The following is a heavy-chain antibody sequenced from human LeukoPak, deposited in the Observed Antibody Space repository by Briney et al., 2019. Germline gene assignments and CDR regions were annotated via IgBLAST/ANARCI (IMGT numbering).Heavy chain of an antibody. Sequence: GGSLRLSCAASGFTFSSYAMSWVRQAPGKGLEWVSAISGSGGSAYYADSVKGRFTISRDNSKNTLYLQMNSLRAEDTAVYYCAKSMRGATVTTYPFWGQGTLVTVSS. CDR3: AKSMRGATVTTYPF. CDR2: ISGSGGSA. J-gene: IGHJ4*02. D-gene: IGHD4-17*01. CDR1: GFTFSSYA. V-gene: IGHV3-23*01.